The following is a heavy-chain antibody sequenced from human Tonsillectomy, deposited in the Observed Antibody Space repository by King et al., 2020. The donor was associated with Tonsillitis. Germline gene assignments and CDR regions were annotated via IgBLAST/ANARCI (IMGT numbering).Heavy chain of an antibody. D-gene: IGHD2-15*01. CDR3: ARTRPWSTRAFDI. CDR2: IYFSGST. V-gene: IGHV4-28*01. J-gene: IGHJ3*02. Sequence: VQLQESGPGLVKPSDTLSLTCAVSGYSISSSNWWGWIRQPPGKGLEWIGSIYFSGSTSSNPSLKWRVTMSVDTSKNQFSLKLSSVTAVDTAVYYCARTRPWSTRAFDIWGQGTMVTVSS. CDR1: GYSISSSNW.